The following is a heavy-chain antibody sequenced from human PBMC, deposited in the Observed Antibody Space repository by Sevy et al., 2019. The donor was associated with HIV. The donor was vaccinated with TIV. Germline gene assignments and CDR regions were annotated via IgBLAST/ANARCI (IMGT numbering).Heavy chain of an antibody. V-gene: IGHV3-7*03. J-gene: IGHJ5*02. CDR3: ARVGGCSSTSCFAYWFDP. Sequence: GGSLRLSCAASGFTFSNYWMSWVRQAPGTGLEWVANIKEDGSENYYVDSVKGRFTISRDNAKNSLYLQMNSLRAEDTAVYYCARVGGCSSTSCFAYWFDPWGQGTLVTVSS. CDR1: GFTFSNYW. D-gene: IGHD2-2*01. CDR2: IKEDGSEN.